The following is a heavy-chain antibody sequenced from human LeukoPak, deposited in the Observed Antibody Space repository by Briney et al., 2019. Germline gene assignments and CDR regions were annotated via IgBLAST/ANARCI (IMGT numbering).Heavy chain of an antibody. Sequence: GGSLRLSCAASGLTFSSYWMSWVRQAPGKGLEWVANIKQDGSEKYYVDSVKGRFTISRDNAKNSLYLQMNSLRAEDTAVYYCARDRWELPYWGQGTLVTVSS. CDR3: ARDRWELPY. J-gene: IGHJ4*02. V-gene: IGHV3-7*01. CDR2: IKQDGSEK. D-gene: IGHD1-26*01. CDR1: GLTFSSYW.